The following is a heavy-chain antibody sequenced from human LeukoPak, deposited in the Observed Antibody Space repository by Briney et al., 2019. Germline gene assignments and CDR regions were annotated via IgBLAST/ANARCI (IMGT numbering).Heavy chain of an antibody. D-gene: IGHD5-18*01. CDR2: IYHIGSI. CDR1: GGSISTHY. V-gene: IGHV4-59*11. CDR3: ARGGGYSFTYYFYHPVDV. J-gene: IGHJ6*02. Sequence: SETLSLTCTVSGGSISTHYWSWIRQPPGKGLEWVGFIYHIGSINYNPSLKGRLTISADTSEKQFSLRLRSVTAADTAVYYCARGGGYSFTYYFYHPVDVWGQGTTVTVSS.